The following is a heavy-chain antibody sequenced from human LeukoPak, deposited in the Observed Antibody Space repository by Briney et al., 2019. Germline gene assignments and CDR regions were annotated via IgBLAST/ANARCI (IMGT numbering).Heavy chain of an antibody. CDR3: ARKGSGYSYGYPY. J-gene: IGHJ4*02. Sequence: PGGSLRLSCAASGYTFSSYSMNWVRQAPGKGLEWVSYISSTSSTIYYADSVKGRFTISRDNAENSVYLQMSSLGAEDTAVYYCARKGSGYSYGYPYWGQGTLVTVSS. CDR1: GYTFSSYS. D-gene: IGHD5-18*01. V-gene: IGHV3-48*01. CDR2: ISSTSSTI.